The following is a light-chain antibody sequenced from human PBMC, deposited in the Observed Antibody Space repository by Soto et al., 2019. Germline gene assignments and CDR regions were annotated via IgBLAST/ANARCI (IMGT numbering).Light chain of an antibody. CDR3: QQSSSLWLT. J-gene: IGKJ4*01. V-gene: IGKV3-11*01. CDR1: QSVGSY. Sequence: EIVLTQSPATLSLSPGERATLSCRASQSVGSYLGWYQQKPGQAPRLLIYDASNRATGIPARFSGSGSGTDFTLTISSHESEDPTFYYCQQSSSLWLTFGGGTKVEIQ. CDR2: DAS.